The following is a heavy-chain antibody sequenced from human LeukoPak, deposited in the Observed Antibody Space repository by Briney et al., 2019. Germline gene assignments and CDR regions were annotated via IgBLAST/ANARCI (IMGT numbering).Heavy chain of an antibody. CDR1: GFSVSSKY. D-gene: IGHD3-16*01. CDR2: IYSGCST. CDR3: ARGTVWRLGSYGLDV. Sequence: PGGSLRLSCVASGFSVSSKYMSWVRQAPGKGLEWVSVIYSGCSTYYGESVKGRFTISRDNSKNTVYLQMNALRAEDSAVYYCARGTVWRLGSYGLDVWGQGTTVTVSS. J-gene: IGHJ6*02. V-gene: IGHV3-53*01.